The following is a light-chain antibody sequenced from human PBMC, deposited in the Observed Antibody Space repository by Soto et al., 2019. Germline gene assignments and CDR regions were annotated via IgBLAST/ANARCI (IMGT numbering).Light chain of an antibody. V-gene: IGLV3-9*01. J-gene: IGLJ1*01. CDR2: RDS. Sequence: YELTQPLSVSVALGQTARITCGGNNIGSKNVHWYQQKPGQAPVLVIYRDSNRPSGIPERFSGSNSGNTATLTISRAQAGDEADYYCQVWDSSTGVFGTGTKVTVL. CDR3: QVWDSSTGV. CDR1: NIGSKN.